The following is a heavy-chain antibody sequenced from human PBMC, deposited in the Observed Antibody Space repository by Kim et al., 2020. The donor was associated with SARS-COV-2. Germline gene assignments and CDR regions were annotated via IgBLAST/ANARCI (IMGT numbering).Heavy chain of an antibody. J-gene: IGHJ4*02. CDR3: AREGRLTFGY. CDR2: INHSGST. CDR1: GGSFSGYY. V-gene: IGHV4-34*01. Sequence: SETLSLTCAVYGGSFSGYYWSWIRQPPGKGLEWIGEINHSGSTNYNPSLKSRVTISVDTSKNQFSLKLSSVTAADTAVYYCAREGRLTFGYWGQGTLVTVSS. D-gene: IGHD3-10*01.